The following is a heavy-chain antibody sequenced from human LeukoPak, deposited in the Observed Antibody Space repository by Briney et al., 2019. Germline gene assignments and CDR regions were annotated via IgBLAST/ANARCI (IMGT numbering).Heavy chain of an antibody. J-gene: IGHJ4*02. CDR1: GYTFTSYA. CDR2: ISAHNGNT. V-gene: IGHV1-18*01. CDR3: ARDLILYYDSSGYATFDY. D-gene: IGHD3-22*01. Sequence: ASVKVSCKASGYTFTSYAISWVRQAPGQGLESMGWISAHNGNTKYAQKFQGRVTMTTDTSTSTAYMELRSLRSDDTAVYYCARDLILYYDSSGYATFDYWGQGTLVTVSS.